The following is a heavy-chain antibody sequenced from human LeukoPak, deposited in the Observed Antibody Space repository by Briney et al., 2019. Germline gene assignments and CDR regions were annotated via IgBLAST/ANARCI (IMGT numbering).Heavy chain of an antibody. CDR1: GFTFDDYA. D-gene: IGHD3-22*01. V-gene: IGHV3-9*01. CDR3: ARDTSQYYYDSSGYYATVYYMDV. J-gene: IGHJ6*03. CDR2: INWNSDSI. Sequence: QPGGSLRLSCAVSGFTFDDYAMHWVRQVPGKGLEWVSGINWNSDSIGYAVKGRFTISRDNAKNSLYLQMNSLRAEDTAVYYCARDTSQYYYDSSGYYATVYYMDVWGKGTTVTVSS.